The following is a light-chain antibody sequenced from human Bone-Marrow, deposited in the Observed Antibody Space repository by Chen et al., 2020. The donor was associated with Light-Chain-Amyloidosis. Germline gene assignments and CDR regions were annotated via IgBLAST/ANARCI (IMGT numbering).Light chain of an antibody. V-gene: IGKV3-20*01. CDR3: QQYGTSPLT. Sequence: EIVLTQSPGTLSLSPGEGANLSCRASQTISSNYLTWYQQKFGQAPRLLIYGSSSRATGIPDRFTGSASGTDFTLTINRLEPEDFAMYYFQQYGTSPLTFGGGTKVEIK. CDR1: QTISSNY. CDR2: GSS. J-gene: IGKJ4*01.